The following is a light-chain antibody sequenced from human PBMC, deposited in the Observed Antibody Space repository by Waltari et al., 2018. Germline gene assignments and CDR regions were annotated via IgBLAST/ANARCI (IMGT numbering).Light chain of an antibody. CDR3: CSYVSNTYV. J-gene: IGLJ1*01. CDR1: TSDVWTYNL. V-gene: IGLV2-23*01. Sequence: QSALTQPASVSGSPGQSITISCTGTTSDVWTYNLVSWYQHHPGKAPKLIIFEGTKRPSGVANRLLAPKSGNTASLTSSGLQADDEADYHCCSYVSNTYVFGTGTKVTVL. CDR2: EGT.